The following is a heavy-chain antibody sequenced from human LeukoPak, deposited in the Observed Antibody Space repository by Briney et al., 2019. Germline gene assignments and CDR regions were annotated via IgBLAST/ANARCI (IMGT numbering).Heavy chain of an antibody. V-gene: IGHV1-2*02. CDR3: ARDREGGSGWFDP. CDR2: INTNNGGT. Sequence: GASVKVSCKSSGYTFTAYYIHWVRQAPGQGLEWMGWINTNNGGTIYEQKFQGRVTMTRDTSISTAYMELRRLRSEDTAVYYCARDREGGSGWFDPWGQGTLVTVSS. J-gene: IGHJ5*02. D-gene: IGHD3-16*01. CDR1: GYTFTAYY.